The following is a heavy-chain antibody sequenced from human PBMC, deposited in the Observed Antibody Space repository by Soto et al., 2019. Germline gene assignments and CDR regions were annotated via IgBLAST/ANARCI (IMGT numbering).Heavy chain of an antibody. V-gene: IGHV4-34*02. D-gene: IGHD3-3*01. CDR2: IKHSGGT. J-gene: IGHJ5*01. CDR1: GGSFNTYY. CDR3: ARMRVSDFSSGSFRRCWFDS. Sequence: QVQLQQWGAGLLKPSETLSLTCAVNGGSFNTYYWTWIRQPPGKGLEWIGEIKHSGGTNYNPSLKSRVTISVDTSTNHFSLNLTSVTAADTAVYYCARMRVSDFSSGSFRRCWFDSWGQGTLVTVSS.